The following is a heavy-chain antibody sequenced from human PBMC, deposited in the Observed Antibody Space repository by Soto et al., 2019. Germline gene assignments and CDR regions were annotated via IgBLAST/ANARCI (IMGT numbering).Heavy chain of an antibody. Sequence: GASVKVSCKASGYTFTSYYMHWVRQAPGQGLEWMGIINPSGGSTSYAQKFQGRVTMTRDTSTSTVYMELSSLRSEDTAVYYCARDDDYYDSSGYYHLDNWGQGTLVTVSS. D-gene: IGHD3-22*01. CDR3: ARDDDYYDSSGYYHLDN. J-gene: IGHJ4*02. V-gene: IGHV1-46*01. CDR2: INPSGGST. CDR1: GYTFTSYY.